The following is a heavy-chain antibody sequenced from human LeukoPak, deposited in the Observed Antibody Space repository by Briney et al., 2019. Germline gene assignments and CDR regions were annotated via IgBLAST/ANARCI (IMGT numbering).Heavy chain of an antibody. CDR2: INHSGST. CDR1: GGSFSGYY. V-gene: IGHV4-34*01. CDR3: ARRKAGSYRAFDI. D-gene: IGHD5-18*01. Sequence: SETLSLTCAVYGGSFSGYYWSWIRQPPGKGLEWIGEINHSGSTNYNPSLKSRVTISVDTSKNQFSLKLSSVTAADTAVYYCARRKAGSYRAFDIWGQGTMVTVSS. J-gene: IGHJ3*02.